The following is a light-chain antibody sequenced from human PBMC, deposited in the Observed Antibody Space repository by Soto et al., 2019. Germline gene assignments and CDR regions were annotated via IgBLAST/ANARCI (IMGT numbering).Light chain of an antibody. CDR1: QSVSSK. V-gene: IGKV3-15*01. Sequence: EIVMTQSPATLSVSPGERATLSCRASQSVSSKLAWYQQKPGQAPRLLLYGASTRATGIPARFSGSGSGTDFTLTISSLQSEDFAVYYCQQYNSWPLTFGGGTKVDIK. CDR3: QQYNSWPLT. CDR2: GAS. J-gene: IGKJ4*01.